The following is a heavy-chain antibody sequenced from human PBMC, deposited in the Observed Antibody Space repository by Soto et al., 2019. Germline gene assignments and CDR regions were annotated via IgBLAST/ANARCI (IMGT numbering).Heavy chain of an antibody. D-gene: IGHD2-2*01. V-gene: IGHV1-69*01. CDR1: GGTFGSYA. Sequence: QVQLVQSGAEVKKPGSSVKVSCKASGGTFGSYAISWVRQAPGQGLEWMGGIIPIPGTANYAQKFQGRVTIAADESTSTAYTEFSSLRSEDTAVYYCARSQGSSTSLEIYYYYYYGMDVWGQGTTVTVSS. CDR3: ARSQGSSTSLEIYYYYYYGMDV. CDR2: IIPIPGTA. J-gene: IGHJ6*02.